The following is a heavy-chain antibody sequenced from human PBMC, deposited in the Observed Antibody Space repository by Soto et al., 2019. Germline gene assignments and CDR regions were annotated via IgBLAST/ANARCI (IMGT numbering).Heavy chain of an antibody. V-gene: IGHV4-39*01. CDR1: GGSISTSSSY. J-gene: IGHJ5*02. CDR3: ARQPTTGDTDLWFDP. Sequence: QLQLLESGPGLVKASETLSLTCNVSGGSISTSSSYWAWIRQPPGKGLEWLANIFYSGSTYYNPSLASRVTVSVDTSKNEFSLKLRSVTAADTAVYYCARQPTTGDTDLWFDPWGQGTPVTVSS. CDR2: IFYSGST. D-gene: IGHD2-21*01.